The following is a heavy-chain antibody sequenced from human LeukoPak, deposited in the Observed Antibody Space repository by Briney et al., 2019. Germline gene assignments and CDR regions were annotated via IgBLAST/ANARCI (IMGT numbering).Heavy chain of an antibody. J-gene: IGHJ4*02. CDR2: IYWDDDK. D-gene: IGHD4-23*01. V-gene: IGHV2-5*02. CDR1: WFSLSTSRVG. Sequence: SGPTLVKPTLILTLTCTFSWFSLSTSRVGVGWIRHPPGQALEWLALIYWDDDKRFSPSLNSRLTTTKDTSKNQVVLTMTNMDPVDTATYYCAHSCGGGNSAYFDYWGQGTRVTVSS. CDR3: AHSCGGGNSAYFDY.